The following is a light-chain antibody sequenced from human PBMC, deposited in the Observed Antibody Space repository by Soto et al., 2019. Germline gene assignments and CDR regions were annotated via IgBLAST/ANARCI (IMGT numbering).Light chain of an antibody. J-gene: IGLJ1*01. CDR3: TSYTSSSTFV. CDR1: SSDVGGYNY. V-gene: IGLV2-14*01. CDR2: DVS. Sequence: QSALTQPTSVSGSPGQSITISCTGTSSDVGGYNYVSWYQQHPGKAPKLMIYDVSNRPSGVSNRFSGSKSGNTASLTISGLRAEDEAVNSGTSYTSSSTFVFGPGTRVPAL.